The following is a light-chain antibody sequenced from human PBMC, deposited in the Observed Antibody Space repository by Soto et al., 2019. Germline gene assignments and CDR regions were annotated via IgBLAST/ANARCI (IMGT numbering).Light chain of an antibody. CDR1: SSDVGSYNL. V-gene: IGLV2-23*02. Sequence: QSVLTQPASVSESPGQSITISCTGTSSDVGSYNLVSWYQQHPGKAPKLMIYEVSKRPSGVSNRFSGSKSGNTASLTISGLQAEDEADYYCCSYAGSSTFYVFGTGTKLTVL. J-gene: IGLJ1*01. CDR3: CSYAGSSTFYV. CDR2: EVS.